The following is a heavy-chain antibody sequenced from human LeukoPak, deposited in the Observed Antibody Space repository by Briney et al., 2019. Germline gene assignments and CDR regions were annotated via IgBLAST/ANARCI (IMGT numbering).Heavy chain of an antibody. V-gene: IGHV4-34*01. J-gene: IGHJ6*03. CDR1: GGSFSGYY. Sequence: SETLSLTCAVYGGSFSGYYWSWIRQPPGKGLEWIGEINHSGSTNYNPSLKSRVTISVDTSKNQFSLKLSSVTAADTAVYYCARGRYYMDVWGKGTTVTVSS. CDR2: INHSGST. CDR3: ARGRYYMDV.